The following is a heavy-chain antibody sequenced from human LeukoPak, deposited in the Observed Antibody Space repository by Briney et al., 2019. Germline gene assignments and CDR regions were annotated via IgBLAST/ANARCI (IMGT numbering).Heavy chain of an antibody. Sequence: ASVKVSCKASGYTFTGYYMHWVRQAPGQGLEWMGWINPNSGGTNYAQKFQGRVTMTRDTSISTAYMELSRLRSDDTAVYYCARADSVWGSYLSRGYFDYWGQGTLVTVSS. CDR2: INPNSGGT. CDR3: ARADSVWGSYLSRGYFDY. J-gene: IGHJ4*02. V-gene: IGHV1-2*02. CDR1: GYTFTGYY. D-gene: IGHD3-16*02.